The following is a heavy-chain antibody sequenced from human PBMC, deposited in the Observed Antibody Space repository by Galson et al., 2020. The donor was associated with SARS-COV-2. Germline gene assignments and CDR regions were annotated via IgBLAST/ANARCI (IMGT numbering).Heavy chain of an antibody. J-gene: IGHJ4*02. CDR1: GFTFSNYV. CDR3: ARGGEWELPYYFDY. Sequence: GGSLRLSCAASGFTFSNYVMHWVRQAPGKGPEWVAVISSDGSNIFYADSLKGRFTISRDNSKSTLYLQMNSLRAEDTAVYYCARGGEWELPYYFDYWGQGTLVTVSS. V-gene: IGHV3-30*04. CDR2: ISSDGSNI. D-gene: IGHD1-26*01.